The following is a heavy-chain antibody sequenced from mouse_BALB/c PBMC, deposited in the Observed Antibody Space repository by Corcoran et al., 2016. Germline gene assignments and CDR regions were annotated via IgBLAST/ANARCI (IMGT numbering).Heavy chain of an antibody. D-gene: IGHD2-10*02. V-gene: IGHV1-18*01. J-gene: IGHJ2*01. Sequence: EVLLQQSGPELVKPGASVKIPCKASGYTFTDYNTDWVKQSHGKSLEWIGDINPNNGGTIYNQKFKGKATLTVDKSSSTAYMELRSLTSEDTAVYYCARRRYGYFFVCWGQGTTTIFSS. CDR1: GYTFTDYN. CDR2: INPNNGGT. CDR3: ARRRYGYFFVC.